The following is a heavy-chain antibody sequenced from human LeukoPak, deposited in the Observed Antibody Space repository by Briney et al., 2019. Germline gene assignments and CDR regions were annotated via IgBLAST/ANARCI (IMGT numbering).Heavy chain of an antibody. CDR1: GFTFSSYS. V-gene: IGHV3-21*01. J-gene: IGHJ4*02. CDR3: ARDRYMTTVAPQLFDY. CDR2: ISSSSSYI. Sequence: GSLRLSCAASGFTFSSYSMNWVRQAPGKGLEWVSSISSSSSYIYYADSVKGRFTISRDNAKNSLYLQMNSLRAEDTAVYYCARDRYMTTVAPQLFDYWGQGTLVTVSS. D-gene: IGHD4-17*01.